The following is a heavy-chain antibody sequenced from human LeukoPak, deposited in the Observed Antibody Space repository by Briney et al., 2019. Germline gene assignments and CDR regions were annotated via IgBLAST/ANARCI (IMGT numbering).Heavy chain of an antibody. J-gene: IGHJ4*02. CDR3: ATMTTVTYLFDY. CDR2: IYTSWST. D-gene: IGHD4-11*01. V-gene: IGHV4-61*02. Sequence: SSETLSLTCTVSGGSISSGSYYWSWIRQPAGKGLEWIGRIYTSWSTNYNPSLKSRVTISVDTSKNQCSLKLSSVTAADTAVYYCATMTTVTYLFDYWGQGTLVTVSS. CDR1: GGSISSGSYY.